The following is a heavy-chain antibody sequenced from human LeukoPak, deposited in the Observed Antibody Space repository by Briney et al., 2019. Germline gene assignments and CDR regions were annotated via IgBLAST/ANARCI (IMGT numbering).Heavy chain of an antibody. Sequence: PGRSLRLSCAASGFTFDDYAMHWVRQAPGKGLEWVSAISGSGGITYYADSVKGRFTISRDNSKNTLYLQMNSLRAEDTAVYYCARDHLNWAYDYWGQGTLVTVPS. CDR3: ARDHLNWAYDY. CDR2: ISGSGGIT. D-gene: IGHD3-16*01. CDR1: GFTFDDYA. V-gene: IGHV3-23*01. J-gene: IGHJ4*02.